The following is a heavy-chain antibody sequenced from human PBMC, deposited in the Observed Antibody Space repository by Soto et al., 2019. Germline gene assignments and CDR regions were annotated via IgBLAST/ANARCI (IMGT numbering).Heavy chain of an antibody. CDR3: SREGGRGREV. Sequence: QVQLVQSGAEVKKPGASVKVSCKASGYTFTSYDINWVRQATGQGLEWMGWMNHNSGKTGYAQKIQGRITMTRNTCITTASVETSSLEGDATAVYYCSREGGRGREVGGHGTTVTVSS. J-gene: IGHJ6*02. CDR2: MNHNSGKT. D-gene: IGHD3-16*01. V-gene: IGHV1-8*01. CDR1: GYTFTSYD.